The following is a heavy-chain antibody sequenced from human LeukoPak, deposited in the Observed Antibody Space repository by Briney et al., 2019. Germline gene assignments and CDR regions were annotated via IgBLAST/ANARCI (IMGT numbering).Heavy chain of an antibody. J-gene: IGHJ6*04. CDR2: ISVYNGNT. CDR1: GYTFTSYG. Sequence: ASVKVSCKASGYTFTSYGISWVRQAPGQGLEWMGWISVYNGNTNYAQKFQGRVTMTRNTSISTAYMELSSLRSEDTAVYYCARGRKDERPYYYDVWGKGTTVTISS. D-gene: IGHD3-10*01. CDR3: ARGRKDERPYYYDV. V-gene: IGHV1-18*01.